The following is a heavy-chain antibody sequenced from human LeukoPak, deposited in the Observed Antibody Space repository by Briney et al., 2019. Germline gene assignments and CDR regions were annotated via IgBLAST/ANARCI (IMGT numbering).Heavy chain of an antibody. CDR1: GFSFSDAW. J-gene: IGHJ4*02. Sequence: GGSLRLSCAASGFSFSDAWMSWVRQAPGKGLEWVGRIRSKTHGETTDYATPLKGRFSISRDDSKNTLYLQINSLKTEDTAVYYCTTVRGPAAATGLGHWGQGTLVTVPS. CDR3: TTVRGPAAATGLGH. CDR2: IRSKTHGETT. V-gene: IGHV3-15*01. D-gene: IGHD2-2*01.